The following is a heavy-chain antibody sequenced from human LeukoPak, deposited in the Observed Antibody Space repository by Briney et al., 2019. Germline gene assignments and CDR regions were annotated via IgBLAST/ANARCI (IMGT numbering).Heavy chain of an antibody. J-gene: IGHJ4*02. CDR2: ITGSGSIG. D-gene: IGHD3-10*01. Sequence: PGGSLRLSCAASGFAFSDYAMNWVRQAPGKGLEWVSGITGSGSIGYYVDSVKGRFTISRDNSKNTLYLQIDSLRAEDTAVYYCAKDVGIRGLTVGFDYWGQGTLVTVSS. CDR3: AKDVGIRGLTVGFDY. CDR1: GFAFSDYA. V-gene: IGHV3-23*01.